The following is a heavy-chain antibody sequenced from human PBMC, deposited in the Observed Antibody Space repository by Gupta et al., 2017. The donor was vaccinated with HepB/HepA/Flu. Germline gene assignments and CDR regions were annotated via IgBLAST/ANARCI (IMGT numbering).Heavy chain of an antibody. CDR3: ARVAVVGYDD. D-gene: IGHD2-15*01. J-gene: IGHJ4*02. CDR2: ISSSSSTI. V-gene: IGHV3-48*02. CDR1: GFTFSSYS. Sequence: EVQLVESGGGLVQPGGSLRLSCAASGFTFSSYSMNCVRQAPGKGLEWVSYISSSSSTIYYADSVKGRFIISRDNAKNALYLQMNSLRDEDTAVYYCARVAVVGYDDWGQGTLVTGSS.